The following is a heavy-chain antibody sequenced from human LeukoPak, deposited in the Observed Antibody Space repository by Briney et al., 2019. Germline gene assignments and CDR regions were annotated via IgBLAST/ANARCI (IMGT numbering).Heavy chain of an antibody. D-gene: IGHD3-3*01. CDR2: ISYDGSNK. V-gene: IGHV3-30*03. J-gene: IGHJ4*02. CDR3: ARGRPSNFPLRFLEWLSGEIDY. Sequence: GRSLRLSCAASGFTFSSYGMHWVRQAPGKGLEWVAVISYDGSNKYYADSVKGRFTISRDNSKNTLYLQMNSLRAEDTAVYYCARGRPSNFPLRFLEWLSGEIDYWGQGTLVTVSS. CDR1: GFTFSSYG.